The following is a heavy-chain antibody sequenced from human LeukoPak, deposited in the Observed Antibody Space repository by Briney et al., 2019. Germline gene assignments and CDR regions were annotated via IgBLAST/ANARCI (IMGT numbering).Heavy chain of an antibody. V-gene: IGHV1-2*06. CDR3: ARDAAYYDSSGYSDAFDI. Sequence: ASVKVSCKASGYTFTGYYMHWVRQAPGQGLEWMGRINPNSGGTNYAQKFQGRVTMTRDTSISTAYMELSRLRSVDTAVYYCARDAAYYDSSGYSDAFDIWGQGTMVTVSS. CDR2: INPNSGGT. D-gene: IGHD3-22*01. J-gene: IGHJ3*02. CDR1: GYTFTGYY.